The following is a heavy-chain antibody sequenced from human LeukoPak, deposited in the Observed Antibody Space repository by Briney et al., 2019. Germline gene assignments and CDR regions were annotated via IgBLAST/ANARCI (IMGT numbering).Heavy chain of an antibody. Sequence: SETLSLTCTVSGYSISSGYYWVWIRQPPGKGLEWIGSVYHSGSTYYNPSLKSRVTISVDASKNQFSLKLSSVTAEDTAVYYCARQGWFGELAAFDIWGQGTMVTVSS. J-gene: IGHJ3*02. D-gene: IGHD3-10*01. V-gene: IGHV4-38-2*02. CDR3: ARQGWFGELAAFDI. CDR1: GYSISSGYY. CDR2: VYHSGST.